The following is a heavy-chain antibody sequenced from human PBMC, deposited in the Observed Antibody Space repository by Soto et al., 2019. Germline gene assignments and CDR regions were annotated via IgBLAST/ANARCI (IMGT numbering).Heavy chain of an antibody. V-gene: IGHV3-15*01. J-gene: IGHJ3*02. D-gene: IGHD3-16*01. CDR3: TTDSINYYYYIWGMPDAFDI. CDR2: IKSKTDGGTT. Sequence: EVQLVESRGGLVKPGGSLRLTCAASGFTFSSAWMSWVRQAPGKGLEWVGRIKSKTDGGTTDYAAPVKGRFTISRDDSKNTLYLQMNSLKTEDTAVYYCTTDSINYYYYIWGMPDAFDICGQGTMVTVSS. CDR1: GFTFSSAW.